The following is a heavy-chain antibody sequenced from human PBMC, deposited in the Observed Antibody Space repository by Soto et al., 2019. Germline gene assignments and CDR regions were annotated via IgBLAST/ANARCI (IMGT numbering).Heavy chain of an antibody. J-gene: IGHJ5*02. Sequence: SXTLSLTCAVYGGSFSGYYWSWIRQPPGKGLEWIGEINHSGSTNYNPSLKSRVTISVDTSKNQFSLKLSSVTAADTAVYYCARGPPFWSGCRNWFDPWGQGTLVTVSS. CDR3: ARGPPFWSGCRNWFDP. V-gene: IGHV4-34*01. CDR2: INHSGST. D-gene: IGHD3-3*01. CDR1: GGSFSGYY.